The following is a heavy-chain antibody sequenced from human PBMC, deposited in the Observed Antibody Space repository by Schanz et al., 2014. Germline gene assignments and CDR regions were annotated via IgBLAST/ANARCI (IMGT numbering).Heavy chain of an antibody. D-gene: IGHD1-26*01. CDR2: ISWNGAGI. J-gene: IGHJ3*02. V-gene: IGHV3-9*01. Sequence: EVQLVESGGGLVQPGGSLRLSCAASGFTFSNYWMSWVRQAPGKGLKWVSGISWNGAGIGYADSVKGRFTISRDNAKNSLYLQMNSLRAEDTAVYYCARDGAGRAPDAFDIWGQGTMVTVSS. CDR3: ARDGAGRAPDAFDI. CDR1: GFTFSNYW.